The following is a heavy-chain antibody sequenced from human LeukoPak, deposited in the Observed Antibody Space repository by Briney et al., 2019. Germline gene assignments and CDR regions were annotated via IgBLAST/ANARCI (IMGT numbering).Heavy chain of an antibody. Sequence: ASVKVSCKASGYTFTGYYMHWVRQAPGQGLEWMGWINPNSGGTTYAQKFQGRVTMTRDTSTSTVYMELNSLRSEDTAVYYCARDMVRGTLPDFWGQGTLVTVSS. CDR1: GYTFTGYY. CDR3: ARDMVRGTLPDF. CDR2: INPNSGGT. D-gene: IGHD3-10*01. J-gene: IGHJ4*02. V-gene: IGHV1-2*02.